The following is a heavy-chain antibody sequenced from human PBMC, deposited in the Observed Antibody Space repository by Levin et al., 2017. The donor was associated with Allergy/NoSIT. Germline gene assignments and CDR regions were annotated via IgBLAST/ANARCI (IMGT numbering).Heavy chain of an antibody. CDR1: GFTFSNYW. D-gene: IGHD1-26*01. J-gene: IGHJ3*02. CDR3: ATASVSAYSGSHGDAFNI. Sequence: PGESLKISCAASGFTFSNYWMTWVRQAPGKGLEWVANIKQDGSKKYHVDSVKGRFTISRDNAKNTLYLQMNSLRAEDTAVYYCATASVSAYSGSHGDAFNIWGQGAMVTVSS. CDR2: IKQDGSKK. V-gene: IGHV3-7*01.